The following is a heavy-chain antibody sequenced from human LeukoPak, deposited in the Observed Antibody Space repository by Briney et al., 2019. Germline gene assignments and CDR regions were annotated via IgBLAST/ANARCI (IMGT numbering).Heavy chain of an antibody. J-gene: IGHJ3*02. CDR2: ISGSGGST. V-gene: IGHV3-23*01. D-gene: IGHD3-9*01. CDR1: GFTFSSYA. CDR3: AKDLSSIRYDILTGPDAFDI. Sequence: GGSLRLSCAASGFTFSSYAMSWVRQAPGKGLEWVSAISGSGGSTYYADSVKGRFTIPRDNSKNTLYLQMNSLRAEDTAVYYCAKDLSSIRYDILTGPDAFDIWGQGTMVTVSS.